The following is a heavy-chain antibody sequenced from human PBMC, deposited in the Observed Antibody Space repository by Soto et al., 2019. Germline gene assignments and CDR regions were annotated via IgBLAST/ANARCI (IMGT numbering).Heavy chain of an antibody. CDR1: GYTFTSFD. V-gene: IGHV1-8*01. CDR3: ARGGDPSTGYHLDY. D-gene: IGHD6-13*01. CDR2: MKPATGNT. Sequence: QVQLVQSGAEVKKPGASVKVSCKASGYTFTSFDINWVRQAPGQGLEWMGWMKPATGNTGYAHKFQGRVTMPRNTSINTAYMELSRLRSEDTAGYFCARGGDPSTGYHLDYWGRGDMVILSS. J-gene: IGHJ4*02.